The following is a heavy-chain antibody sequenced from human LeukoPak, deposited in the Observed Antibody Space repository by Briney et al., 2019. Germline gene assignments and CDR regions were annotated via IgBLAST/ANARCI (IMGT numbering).Heavy chain of an antibody. CDR2: INPNSGGT. V-gene: IGHV1-2*02. CDR3: ARGGRYCSSTTCYAGNWFDP. CDR1: GYTFTGYY. D-gene: IGHD2-2*01. J-gene: IGHJ5*02. Sequence: ASVKVSCKASGYTFTGYYMHWVRQAPGQGLEWMGWINPNSGGTNYAQKFEGRVTMTRDTSISTAYLELSRLSSDDTAVYYCARGGRYCSSTTCYAGNWFDPWGQGNLVTVSS.